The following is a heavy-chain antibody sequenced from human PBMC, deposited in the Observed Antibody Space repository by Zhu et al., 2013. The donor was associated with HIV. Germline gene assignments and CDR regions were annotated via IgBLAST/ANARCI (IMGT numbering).Heavy chain of an antibody. V-gene: IGHV1-46*01. CDR1: GYTFTSYY. CDR2: INPSGGST. J-gene: IGHJ3*02. D-gene: IGHD6-13*01. Sequence: QVQLVQSGAEVKKPGASVKVSCKASGYTFTSYYMHWVRQAPGQGLEWMGIINPSGGSTSYAQKFQGRVTMTRDTSTSTVYMELSSLRSEDTAVYYCARSTRYSSSWEQKEPGKRKGKVSFDIVGPRDKWSPSL. CDR3: ARSTRYSSSWEQKEPGKRKGKVSFDI.